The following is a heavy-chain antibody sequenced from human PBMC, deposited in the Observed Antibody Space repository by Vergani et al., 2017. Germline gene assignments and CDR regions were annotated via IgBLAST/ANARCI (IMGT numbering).Heavy chain of an antibody. Sequence: EVQLLESGGGLVQPGGSLRLSCAASGFTFSSYAMSGVRQAPGKGLEWVSAISGSGGSTYYADSVKGRFTISRDNSKNTLYLQMNSLRAEDTAVYYCARLSYDTTPYLQGGYDCWGQGTLVSVSS. J-gene: IGHJ4*02. D-gene: IGHD3-22*01. CDR3: ARLSYDTTPYLQGGYDC. CDR1: GFTFSSYA. CDR2: ISGSGGST. V-gene: IGHV3-23*01.